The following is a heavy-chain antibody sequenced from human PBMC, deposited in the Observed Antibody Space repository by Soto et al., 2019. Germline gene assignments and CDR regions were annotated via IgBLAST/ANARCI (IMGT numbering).Heavy chain of an antibody. CDR2: MYHSGGT. D-gene: IGHD2-2*02. CDR3: AGYCSSTSCYTGTDY. Sequence: SETLSLTCAVSGGSISSGGYSWSWIRQPPGKGLEWIGYMYHSGGTYYNPSLKSRVTISVDTSKNQFSLKLSSVTAADTAVYYCAGYCSSTSCYTGTDYWGQGTLVTVSS. J-gene: IGHJ4*02. CDR1: GGSISSGGYS. V-gene: IGHV4-30-2*05.